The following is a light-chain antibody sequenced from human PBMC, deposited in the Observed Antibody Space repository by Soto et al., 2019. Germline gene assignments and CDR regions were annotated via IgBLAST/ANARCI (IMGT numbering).Light chain of an antibody. J-gene: IGLJ2*01. CDR1: SSDVGSYNY. Sequence: QSALTQPASVSGSPGQSITISCTGTSSDVGSYNYVSWYQQHPGKAPKLMIYDVSNRPSGVSNRFSGSKSGNTASLTISGLQAEDEADYYCGSYTSSSTPVVFGGGTKLTLL. CDR3: GSYTSSSTPVV. CDR2: DVS. V-gene: IGLV2-14*01.